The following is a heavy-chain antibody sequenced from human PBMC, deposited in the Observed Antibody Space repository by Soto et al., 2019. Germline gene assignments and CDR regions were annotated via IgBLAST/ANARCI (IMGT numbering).Heavy chain of an antibody. D-gene: IGHD3-10*01. V-gene: IGHV3-NL1*01. CDR2: IYSGGST. Sequence: QVQLVESGGGVVQPGRSLRLSCAASGFPFSSYGMHWVRQAPGKGLEWVAVIYSGGSTYYADSVKGRFTISRDNSKNTLYLQMNSLRAEDTAVYYCAREGGTMVRGVISYFDYWGQGTLVTVSS. CDR3: AREGGTMVRGVISYFDY. CDR1: GFPFSSYG. J-gene: IGHJ4*02.